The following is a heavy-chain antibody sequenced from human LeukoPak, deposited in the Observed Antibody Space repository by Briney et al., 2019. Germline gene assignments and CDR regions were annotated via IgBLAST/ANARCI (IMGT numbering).Heavy chain of an antibody. J-gene: IGHJ4*02. V-gene: IGHV4-59*01. CDR1: GGSISSYY. CDR3: ARVDSDTAMFDY. CDR2: IYYSGST. Sequence: PSETLSLTCTVSGGSISSYYWSWIRQPPGKGLEWIEYIYYSGSTNYNPSLKSRVTISVDTSKNQFSLKLSSVTADDTAVYYCARVDSDTAMFDYWGQGTLVTVSS. D-gene: IGHD5-18*01.